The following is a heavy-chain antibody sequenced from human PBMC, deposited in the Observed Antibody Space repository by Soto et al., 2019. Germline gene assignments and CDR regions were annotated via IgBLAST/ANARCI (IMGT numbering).Heavy chain of an antibody. J-gene: IGHJ1*01. Sequence: SETLSLTCAVYGGSIRGYYWSWIRQPPGKGLEWIGEINHSGGTNYNPSLKSRVSLSVDTSKNQFSLRLSAVTATDTAVYYCARGRTNYLETLIKRGRYFRNWGPGTLVTVSS. D-gene: IGHD1-7*01. CDR1: GGSIRGYY. CDR2: INHSGGT. V-gene: IGHV4-34*01. CDR3: ARGRTNYLETLIKRGRYFRN.